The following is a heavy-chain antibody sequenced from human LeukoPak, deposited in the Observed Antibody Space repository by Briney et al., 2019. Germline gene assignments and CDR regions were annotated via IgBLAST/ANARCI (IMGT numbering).Heavy chain of an antibody. CDR2: IFPGDSDT. J-gene: IGHJ4*02. V-gene: IGHV5-51*01. Sequence: GESLKISCKASGYSFTSYWIGWVRQMPGKGLEWLGIIFPGDSDTRYSPSFQGQVTLSADKSISTAYLQWTSLKAPDTAMYYCARRSGIATPLFEYWGQGTLVTVSS. CDR3: ARRSGIATPLFEY. CDR1: GYSFTSYW. D-gene: IGHD6-6*01.